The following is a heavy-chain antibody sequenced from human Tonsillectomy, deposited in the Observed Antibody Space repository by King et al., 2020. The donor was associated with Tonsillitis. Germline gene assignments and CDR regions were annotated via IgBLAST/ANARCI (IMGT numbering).Heavy chain of an antibody. CDR1: GGSISSGSYY. Sequence: LQLQESGPGLVKPSQTLSLTCTVSGGSISSGSYYWRWIRQPAGKGLEWIGRIYTSGSTNYNPSLKSRVTISVDTSKNQFSLKLSSVTAADTAVYYCAREDDFWSGYSFDYWGQGTLVTVSS. V-gene: IGHV4-61*02. J-gene: IGHJ4*02. D-gene: IGHD3-3*01. CDR2: IYTSGST. CDR3: AREDDFWSGYSFDY.